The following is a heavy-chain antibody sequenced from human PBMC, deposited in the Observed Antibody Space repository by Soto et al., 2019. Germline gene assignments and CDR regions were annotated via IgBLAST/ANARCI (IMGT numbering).Heavy chain of an antibody. D-gene: IGHD3-10*01. Sequence: GGSLRLSCTTSGFTFGDYAMSWFRQAPGKGLEGVSFSRSKAYGGTTEYAASVKGRFTGSRDDSKSIAYLQMNNLKTEETAVYYCFRGQPSYYTIRLDYWGRGTLDPVS. CDR3: FRGQPSYYTIRLDY. CDR1: GFTFGDYA. V-gene: IGHV3-49*03. CDR2: SRSKAYGGTT. J-gene: IGHJ4*02.